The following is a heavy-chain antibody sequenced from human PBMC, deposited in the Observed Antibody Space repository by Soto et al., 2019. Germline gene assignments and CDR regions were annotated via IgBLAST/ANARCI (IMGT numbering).Heavy chain of an antibody. CDR3: ARWGTQWLATFDY. CDR1: GGSFSGYY. D-gene: IGHD6-19*01. V-gene: IGHV4-34*01. Sequence: NPSETLSLTCAVYGGSFSGYYWSWIRQPPGKGLEWIGEINHSGSTKYNPSLKSRVTISVDTSKNQFSLKLSSVTAADTAVYYCARWGTQWLATFDYWGQGALVTVSS. J-gene: IGHJ4*02. CDR2: INHSGST.